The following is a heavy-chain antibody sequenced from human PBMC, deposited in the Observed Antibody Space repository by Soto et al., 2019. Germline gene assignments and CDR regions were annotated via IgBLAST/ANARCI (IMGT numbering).Heavy chain of an antibody. CDR3: ARGPLVQLERRSTNDAFDI. V-gene: IGHV3-48*01. CDR2: ISSSSSTI. J-gene: IGHJ3*02. CDR1: GFTFSSYS. D-gene: IGHD1-1*01. Sequence: GGSLRLSCAASGFTFSSYSMNWVRQAPGKGLEWVSYISSSSSTIYYADSVKGRFTISRDNAKNSLYLQMNSLRAEDTAVYYCARGPLVQLERRSTNDAFDIWGQGTMVTVSS.